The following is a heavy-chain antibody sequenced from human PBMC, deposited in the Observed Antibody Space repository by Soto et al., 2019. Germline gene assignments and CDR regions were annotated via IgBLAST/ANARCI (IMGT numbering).Heavy chain of an antibody. CDR3: ARRVWFGELLSPSYYFDY. Sequence: SETLSLTCTVSGGSISSYYWSWIRQPPGKGLEWIGYIYYSGSTNYNPSLKSRVTISVDTSKNQSSLKLSSVTAADTAVYYCARRVWFGELLSPSYYFDYWGQGTLVTVSS. J-gene: IGHJ4*02. CDR2: IYYSGST. D-gene: IGHD3-10*01. CDR1: GGSISSYY. V-gene: IGHV4-59*01.